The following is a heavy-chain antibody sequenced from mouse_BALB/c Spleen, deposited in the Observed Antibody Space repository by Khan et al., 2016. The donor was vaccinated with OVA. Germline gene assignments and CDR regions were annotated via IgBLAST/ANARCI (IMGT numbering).Heavy chain of an antibody. CDR3: ARGGEGDRFLY. CDR2: ISTYYGDA. J-gene: IGHJ3*01. CDR1: GYTFTDFT. D-gene: IGHD3-2*01. Sequence: QVQLKESGAELVRPGVSVKISCKGSGYTFTDFTMHWVKQSHAMSLEWIGVISTYYGDADYSQKFKGKATMTVDKSSNTAYMDLARLTSEDSAIYYCARGGEGDRFLYWGQGTLVTVSA. V-gene: IGHV1S137*01.